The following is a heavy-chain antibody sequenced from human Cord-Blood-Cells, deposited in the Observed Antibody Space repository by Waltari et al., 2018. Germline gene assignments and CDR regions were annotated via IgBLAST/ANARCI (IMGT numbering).Heavy chain of an antibody. Sequence: QLQLPESGPGLVKPSETLSLPCTVPGCSISSSSYYWGWIRQPPGKGLGWIGSLYSSGSTYYNPYLKSRVTISVDTSKTHFSLELGSGTAADTAVYYCARSRNFDYWGQGTLVTVSS. CDR2: LYSSGST. CDR1: GCSISSSSYY. V-gene: IGHV4-39*01. J-gene: IGHJ4*02. D-gene: IGHD6-6*01. CDR3: ARSRNFDY.